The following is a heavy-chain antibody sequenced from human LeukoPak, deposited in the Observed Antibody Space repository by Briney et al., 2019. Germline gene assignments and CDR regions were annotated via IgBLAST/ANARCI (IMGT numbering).Heavy chain of an antibody. D-gene: IGHD1-26*01. CDR2: ISAYNGNT. V-gene: IGHV1-18*01. J-gene: IGHJ3*02. CDR1: GYTFTSYG. Sequence: ASVKVSCKASGYTFTSYGISWVRQAPGQGLEWMGWISAYNGNTNYAQKLQGRVTMTTDTSTSTAYMELRSLRSDDTAVYYCARNQWEPESVDAFDTWGQGTMVTVSS. CDR3: ARNQWEPESVDAFDT.